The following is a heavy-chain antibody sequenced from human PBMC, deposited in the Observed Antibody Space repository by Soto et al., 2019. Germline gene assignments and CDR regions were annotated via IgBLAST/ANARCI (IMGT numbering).Heavy chain of an antibody. V-gene: IGHV1-69*01. D-gene: IGHD1-26*01. Sequence: QVELVQSGAEVKKPGSSVKVSCQASEDTFRNYAISWVRQAPGQGLEWMGGIIPILGQAYYAQNLQGRVTISADESTRTAYMELSSLRSEDTAVYFCARVGGVGAPPGADYWGQGTLVTVSS. CDR2: IIPILGQA. J-gene: IGHJ4*02. CDR3: ARVGGVGAPPGADY. CDR1: EDTFRNYA.